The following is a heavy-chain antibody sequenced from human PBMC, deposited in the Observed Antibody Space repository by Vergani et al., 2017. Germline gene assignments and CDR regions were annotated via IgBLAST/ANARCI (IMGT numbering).Heavy chain of an antibody. J-gene: IGHJ4*02. D-gene: IGHD5-18*01. V-gene: IGHV3-30-3*01. CDR2: ISYDGSNK. CDR1: GFTFSSYA. CDR3: SRGRGYSFGYSDY. Sequence: VQLMESGGGLVQPGGSLRLSCAASGFTFSSYAMHWVRQAPGKGLEWVAVISYDGSNKYYADSVKGRFTISRDNSKRLAYLQLSGLKTEDTAVYFCSRGRGYSFGYSDYWGQGTLVTVSS.